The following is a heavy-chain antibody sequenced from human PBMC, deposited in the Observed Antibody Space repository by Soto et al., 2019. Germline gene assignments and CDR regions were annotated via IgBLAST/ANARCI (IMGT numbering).Heavy chain of an antibody. Sequence: GGSLRLSCAASGFTFDDYAMHWVRQAPGKGLEWVSGISWNSGSIGYADSVKGRFTISRDNAKNSLYLQMNSLRAEDTALYYCAKVIAAAANDYWGQGTLVTVSS. V-gene: IGHV3-9*01. CDR1: GFTFDDYA. D-gene: IGHD6-13*01. J-gene: IGHJ4*02. CDR3: AKVIAAAANDY. CDR2: ISWNSGSI.